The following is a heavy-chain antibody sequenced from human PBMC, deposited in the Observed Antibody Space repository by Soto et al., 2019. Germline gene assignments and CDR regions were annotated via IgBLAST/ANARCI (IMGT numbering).Heavy chain of an antibody. CDR1: GFTFSSYA. CDR2: ISYDGSNK. J-gene: IGHJ6*02. Sequence: GGSLRLSCAASGFTFSSYAMHWVRRAPGKGLEWVAVISYDGSNKYYADSVKGRFTISRDNSKNTLYLQMNSLRAEDTAVYYCARTRASSSWSRGYYYYYYGMDVWGQGTTVTVSS. V-gene: IGHV3-30-3*01. CDR3: ARTRASSSWSRGYYYYYYGMDV. D-gene: IGHD6-13*01.